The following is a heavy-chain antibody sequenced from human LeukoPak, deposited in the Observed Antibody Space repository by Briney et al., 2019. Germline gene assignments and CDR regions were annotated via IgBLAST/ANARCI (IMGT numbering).Heavy chain of an antibody. CDR1: AFTFSNYE. V-gene: IGHV3-48*03. CDR3: ARDGSGSHPFDC. CDR2: SNSVGNTM. J-gene: IGHJ4*02. D-gene: IGHD1-26*01. Sequence: GGSLRLSCAASAFTFSNYEMIWVRQTPGKGVEGISYSNSVGNTMHYADSVKGRFTISRDNAENSLYLQINSLRAEDTAVYYCARDGSGSHPFDCWGQGTLVIVSS.